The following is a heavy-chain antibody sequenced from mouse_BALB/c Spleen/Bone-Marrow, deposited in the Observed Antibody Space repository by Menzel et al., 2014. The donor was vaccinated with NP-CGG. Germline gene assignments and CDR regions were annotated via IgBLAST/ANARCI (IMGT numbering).Heavy chain of an antibody. J-gene: IGHJ2*01. V-gene: IGHV1S81*02. CDR3: TRRSLYGTPDY. D-gene: IGHD2-10*02. Sequence: VQLQQSGAELVKPGASVKLSCKASGYTFTSYYMYWVKQRPGQGLEWIGEINPSNGGTNFNEKFKSKATLTVDKPSSTAYMQLSSLTSEDSAVYYCTRRSLYGTPDYWGQGTTLTVSS. CDR1: GYTFTSYY. CDR2: INPSNGGT.